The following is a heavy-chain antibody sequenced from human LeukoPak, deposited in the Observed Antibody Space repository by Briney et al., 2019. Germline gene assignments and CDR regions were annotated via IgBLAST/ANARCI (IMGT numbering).Heavy chain of an antibody. D-gene: IGHD3-10*01. V-gene: IGHV5-51*01. Sequence: GESLKISCQVSGYIFTNYWIGWVRQMPGKGLESMGIIYPADSDTTYSPSFEGQVTISADKSIGTVYLQWSSLKASDTATYYCARQSRDGSKTRGYYFDSWGQGTLVTVSS. CDR2: IYPADSDT. CDR3: ARQSRDGSKTRGYYFDS. J-gene: IGHJ4*02. CDR1: GYIFTNYW.